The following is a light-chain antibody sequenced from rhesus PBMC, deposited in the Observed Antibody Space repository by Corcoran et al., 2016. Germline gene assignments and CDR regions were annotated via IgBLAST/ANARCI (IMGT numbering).Light chain of an antibody. Sequence: QMTQSPSALSASVGDRVTISCRASQNIDDFLAWFQQKPGKAPKFLIYAASTLQTGIPSRFSGSGSGTDFTLTISSLQPEDSAVYYCQHYFDTPFSFGQGTKVEIK. CDR2: AAS. V-gene: IGKV1S8*01. CDR1: QNIDDF. J-gene: IGKJ2*01. CDR3: QHYFDTPFS.